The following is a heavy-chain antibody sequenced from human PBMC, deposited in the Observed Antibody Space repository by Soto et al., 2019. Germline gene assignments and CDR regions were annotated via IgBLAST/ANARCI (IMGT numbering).Heavy chain of an antibody. CDR1: GDSIKHYY. Sequence: KPSETLSLTCAVSGDSIKHYYWSWIRQPPGKGLEWIGYIYYSGATNCNPSLKSRVTISKNQFSLKLTSVTAADTAVYYCVRGETKAHFDSWGQGXQVTVSS. CDR2: IYYSGAT. D-gene: IGHD3-16*01. J-gene: IGHJ4*02. V-gene: IGHV4-59*01. CDR3: VRGETKAHFDS.